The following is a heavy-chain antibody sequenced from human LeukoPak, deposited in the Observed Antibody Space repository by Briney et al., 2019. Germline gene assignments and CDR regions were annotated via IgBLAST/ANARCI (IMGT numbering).Heavy chain of an antibody. V-gene: IGHV3-7*03. CDR1: GFTFSSDW. CDR3: AKDRDAIAVRRVYFDC. CDR2: ISPDGSVE. Sequence: PGGSLRLSCAGSGFTFSSDWMSWVRQAPGKGLEWVANISPDGSVEYYVDSVKGRFTISRDNSKNTLYLQMNSLRAEDTAVYFCAKDRDAIAVRRVYFDCWGQGTLVTVSS. J-gene: IGHJ4*02. D-gene: IGHD6-6*01.